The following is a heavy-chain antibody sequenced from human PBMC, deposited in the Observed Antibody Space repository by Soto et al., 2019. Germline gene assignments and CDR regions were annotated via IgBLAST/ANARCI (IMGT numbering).Heavy chain of an antibody. CDR1: GGSVSSNSAA. CDR3: ARSSLGSVVAATIYFDY. CDR2: TYYRSKWYN. J-gene: IGHJ4*02. D-gene: IGHD2-15*01. V-gene: IGHV6-1*01. Sequence: PSQTLSLTCAISGGSVSSNSAAWNWIRQSPSRGLEWLGRTYYRSKWYNDYAVSVKSRITINPDTSKNQFSLQLNSVTPEDTAVYYCARSSLGSVVAATIYFDYWGQGTLVTVSS.